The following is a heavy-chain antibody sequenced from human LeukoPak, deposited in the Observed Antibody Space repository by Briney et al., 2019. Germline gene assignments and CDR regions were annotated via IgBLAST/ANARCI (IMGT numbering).Heavy chain of an antibody. CDR1: GFTFSSYG. CDR3: ARDLEKNYYDSEIGAFDI. D-gene: IGHD3-22*01. CDR2: IRYDGSNK. J-gene: IGHJ3*02. Sequence: LPGGSLRLSCAASGFTFSSYGMHWVRQAPGKGLEWVAFIRYDGSNKYYADSVKGRFTISRDNSKNTLYLQMNSLRAEDTAVYYCARDLEKNYYDSEIGAFDIWGQGTMVIVSS. V-gene: IGHV3-30*02.